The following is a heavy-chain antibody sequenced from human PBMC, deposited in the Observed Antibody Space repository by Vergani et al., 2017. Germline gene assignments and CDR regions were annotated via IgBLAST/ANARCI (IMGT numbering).Heavy chain of an antibody. D-gene: IGHD1-26*01. Sequence: QVQLVESGGGVVQPGGSLRLSCAASGFTFSSYGMHWVRQAPGKGLEWVAFIRYDGSNKYYADSVKGRFTISRDNSKNTLYLQMNSLRDEDTAVYYCAKDRPDAGRWGSGSYQGGFDYWGQGTLVTVSS. CDR1: GFTFSSYG. CDR2: IRYDGSNK. V-gene: IGHV3-30*02. CDR3: AKDRPDAGRWGSGSYQGGFDY. J-gene: IGHJ4*02.